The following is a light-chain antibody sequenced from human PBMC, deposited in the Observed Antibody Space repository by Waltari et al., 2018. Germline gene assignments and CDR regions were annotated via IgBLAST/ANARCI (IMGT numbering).Light chain of an antibody. CDR3: SSYAGSSKGV. CDR1: SSDVGNYTR. CDR2: AVS. J-gene: IGLJ2*01. Sequence: SALTQHAPVSGSPGQSSTTCCTGTSSDVGNYTRLSLYQQTPVKAPKLMIYAVSKRPSGVSDRFSGSKSGDMSSLTISGLQPEDEAEYFCSSYAGSSKGVFGGGTKVTVL. V-gene: IGLV2-23*02.